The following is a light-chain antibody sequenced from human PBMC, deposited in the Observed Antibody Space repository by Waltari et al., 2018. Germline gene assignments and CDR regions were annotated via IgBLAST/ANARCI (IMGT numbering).Light chain of an antibody. CDR3: LQYNKWPALT. Sequence: IVMTQSPATLSPSPGERAALPCRASQNISTNLAWYQQKPGQAPRLLIYGASTRATGVPGRFSGSGSGIEFTLTVSSLQPEDFAVYYCLQYNKWPALTFGGGTKVEIK. CDR1: QNISTN. V-gene: IGKV3-15*01. J-gene: IGKJ4*01. CDR2: GAS.